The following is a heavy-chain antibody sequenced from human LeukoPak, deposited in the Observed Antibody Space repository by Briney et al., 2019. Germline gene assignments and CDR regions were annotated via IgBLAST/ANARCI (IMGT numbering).Heavy chain of an antibody. D-gene: IGHD6-13*01. CDR3: ASTYSSSWLLMRPFDY. CDR1: GFTFSDYY. Sequence: PGGSLRLSCAASGFTFSDYYMSWIRQAPGKGLEWVSYISSSGSTIYYADSVKGRFTISRDNAKNSLYLQMNSLRAEDTAVYYCASTYSSSWLLMRPFDYWGQGTLVTVSS. CDR2: ISSSGSTI. J-gene: IGHJ4*02. V-gene: IGHV3-11*01.